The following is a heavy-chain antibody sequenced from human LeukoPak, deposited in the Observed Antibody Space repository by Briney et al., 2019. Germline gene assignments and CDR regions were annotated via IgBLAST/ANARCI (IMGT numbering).Heavy chain of an antibody. V-gene: IGHV3-21*01. CDR1: GFTFSDYG. D-gene: IGHD2-15*01. Sequence: PGGSLRLSCAASGFTFSDYGMNWVRQAPGKGLEWVSSISRSGTYIHYADSLKGRFTLSRDNAKNLLFLQMDSLRAEDTAVYYCAKDRDIVVVPAAHPNYFDSWGQGTLVTVSS. CDR2: ISRSGTYI. CDR3: AKDRDIVVVPAAHPNYFDS. J-gene: IGHJ4*02.